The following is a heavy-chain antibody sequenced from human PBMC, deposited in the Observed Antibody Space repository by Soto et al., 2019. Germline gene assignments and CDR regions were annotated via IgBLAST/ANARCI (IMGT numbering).Heavy chain of an antibody. CDR3: ARPRRDYDSSNYDAFDI. J-gene: IGHJ3*02. D-gene: IGHD3-22*01. Sequence: QLQLQESGPGLVKPSETLSLTCTVSGGSISSSSYYWGWIRQPPGKGLEWIGSIYYSGSTYYNPSLKSRVTISVDTSKNQFSLKLSSVTAADTAVYYCARPRRDYDSSNYDAFDIWGQGTMVTVSS. CDR1: GGSISSSSYY. V-gene: IGHV4-39*01. CDR2: IYYSGST.